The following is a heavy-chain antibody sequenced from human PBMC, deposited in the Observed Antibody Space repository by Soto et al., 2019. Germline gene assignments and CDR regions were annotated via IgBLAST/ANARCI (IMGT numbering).Heavy chain of an antibody. D-gene: IGHD4-17*01. J-gene: IGHJ6*02. CDR1: GFTVSDHA. Sequence: QVQLVASGGGVVQHGTSLRLSGEASGFTVSDHAMHWVRQAPGKGLEWVAVVWFDGGNKFYTDSVKGRFTISSDNSKNTLFLQMNRLRVVATDVYYCARAPAGDYTLYHYYTMDVWGQGTPVTVSS. CDR2: VWFDGGNK. V-gene: IGHV3-33*01. CDR3: ARAPAGDYTLYHYYTMDV.